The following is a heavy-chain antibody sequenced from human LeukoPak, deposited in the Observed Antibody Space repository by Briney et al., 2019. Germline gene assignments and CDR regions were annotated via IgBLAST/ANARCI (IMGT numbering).Heavy chain of an antibody. J-gene: IGHJ4*02. CDR1: GGSFSGYY. Sequence: PSETLSLTCAVYGGSFSGYYWSWIRQPPGKGLEWIGEINHSGSTNYNPSLKSRVTISVDTSKNQFSLKLSSVTAADTAVYYCARDKKQWLVLPSYYFDYWGQGTLVTVSS. CDR2: INHSGST. D-gene: IGHD6-19*01. CDR3: ARDKKQWLVLPSYYFDY. V-gene: IGHV4-34*01.